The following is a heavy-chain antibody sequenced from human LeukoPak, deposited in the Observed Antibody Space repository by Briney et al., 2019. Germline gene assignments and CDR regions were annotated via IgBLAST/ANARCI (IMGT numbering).Heavy chain of an antibody. D-gene: IGHD6-13*01. J-gene: IGHJ4*02. CDR3: ARGGVFSSSWFAYFDY. CDR1: GDTFTNYW. CDR2: IYPGDSDT. Sequence: GESLKISRKASGDTFTNYWIAWVRQMPGKGLEWMGIIYPGDSDTRYSPSVEGQVTISVDKSISTAFLQWSSLKASDTAMYYCARGGVFSSSWFAYFDYWGQGTLVTVSS. V-gene: IGHV5-51*01.